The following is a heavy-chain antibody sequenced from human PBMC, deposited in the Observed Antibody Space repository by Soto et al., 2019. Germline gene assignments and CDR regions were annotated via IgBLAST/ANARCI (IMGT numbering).Heavy chain of an antibody. CDR2: ISYDGSNK. D-gene: IGHD7-27*01. V-gene: IGHV3-30*18. CDR1: GFTFSSYG. CDR3: SKGVLGPGRAYGMDV. J-gene: IGHJ6*02. Sequence: QVQLVESGGGVVQPGRSLRLSCAASGFTFSSYGMHWVRQAPGKGLEWVAVISYDGSNKYYADSVKGRFTISRDNSKNTLYLQRNSLRAEDTAVYYCSKGVLGPGRAYGMDVWGQGTTVTVSS.